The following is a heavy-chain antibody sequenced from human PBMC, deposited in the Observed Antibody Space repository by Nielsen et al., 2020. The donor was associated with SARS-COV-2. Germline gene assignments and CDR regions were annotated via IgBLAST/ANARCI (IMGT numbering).Heavy chain of an antibody. J-gene: IGHJ4*02. D-gene: IGHD7-27*01. CDR1: GGSITTYY. CDR3: ARDDDNWGSLAY. CDR2: IYYSGNT. V-gene: IGHV4-59*13. Sequence: GSLRLSCAVSGGSITTYYWHWIRQSPGKGLERIGYIYYSGNTNYNPSLKSRVTISVDTSKNQFSLKLSSVTAADTAVYYCARDDDNWGSLAYWGQGTLVTVSS.